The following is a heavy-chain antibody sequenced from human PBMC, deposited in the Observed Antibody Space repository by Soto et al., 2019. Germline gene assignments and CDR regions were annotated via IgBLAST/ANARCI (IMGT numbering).Heavy chain of an antibody. CDR2: INADYGNT. CDR3: ARCIQGDYYYGMDV. J-gene: IGHJ6*02. V-gene: IGHV1-18*01. D-gene: IGHD5-18*01. CDR1: GYTFYSHS. Sequence: XVKXSCKASGYTFYSHSISWVRQAPGQGLEWMGRINADYGNTQYAQKFRGRVTMTTDTSTTTVYMELTNLRSDDTAVYYCARCIQGDYYYGMDVWGQGTTVTVSS.